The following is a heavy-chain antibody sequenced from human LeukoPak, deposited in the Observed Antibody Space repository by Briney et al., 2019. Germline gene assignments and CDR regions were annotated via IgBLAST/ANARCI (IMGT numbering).Heavy chain of an antibody. Sequence: GASVKVSCKASGYSFTSYDMHWVRQAPGQGLEWMGIIKPSGGSTSYAQKFQGRVTMTRDTSTSTVYMELSNLRSEDTAVYYCARANYGQSFRWFDPWGQGTLVTVSS. J-gene: IGHJ5*02. CDR1: GYSFTSYD. D-gene: IGHD4-17*01. CDR3: ARANYGQSFRWFDP. V-gene: IGHV1-46*01. CDR2: IKPSGGST.